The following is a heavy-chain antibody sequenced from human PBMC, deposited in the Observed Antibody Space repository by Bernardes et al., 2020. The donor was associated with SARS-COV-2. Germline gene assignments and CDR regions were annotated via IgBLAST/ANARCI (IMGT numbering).Heavy chain of an antibody. D-gene: IGHD3-16*01. CDR1: GFTVITNN. CDR3: ARVHGGGY. CDR2: MYRDGGT. Sequence: GSLRLSCAASGFTVITNNMIWVRQAPGKGLEWVSVMYRDGGTRYADSVKDRFTISKDNSKNTLDLQMNSLRAEDTAIYYCARVHGGGYWGQGTLVTVSS. V-gene: IGHV3-66*01. J-gene: IGHJ4*02.